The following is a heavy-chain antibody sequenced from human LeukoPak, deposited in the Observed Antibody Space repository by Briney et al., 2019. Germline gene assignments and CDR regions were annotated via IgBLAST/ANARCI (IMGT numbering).Heavy chain of an antibody. CDR2: VYHSGST. CDR3: ASSRGYSGYDLDY. J-gene: IGHJ4*02. CDR1: GGSISSGGYS. Sequence: PSETLSLTCTVSGGSISSGGYSWSWIRQPPGKGLEWIGYVYHSGSTYYNPSLKSRVTISVDRSKNQFSLKLSSVTAADTAVYYCASSRGYSGYDLDYWGQGTLVTVSS. D-gene: IGHD5-12*01. V-gene: IGHV4-30-2*01.